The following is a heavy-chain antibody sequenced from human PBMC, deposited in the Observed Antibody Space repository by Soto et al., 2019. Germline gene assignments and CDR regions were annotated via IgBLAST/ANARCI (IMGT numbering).Heavy chain of an antibody. V-gene: IGHV3-30-3*01. J-gene: IGHJ4*02. CDR1: GFTFSSYA. D-gene: IGHD4-17*01. CDR2: ISYDGSNK. Sequence: QVQLVESGGGVVQPGRSLRLSCAASGFTFSSYAMHWVRQAPGKGLEWVAVISYDGSNKYYADSVKGRFTISRDNSKNTLYLQMNSLIAEDTAVYYCARELVDYGDIDYWGQGTLVTVSS. CDR3: ARELVDYGDIDY.